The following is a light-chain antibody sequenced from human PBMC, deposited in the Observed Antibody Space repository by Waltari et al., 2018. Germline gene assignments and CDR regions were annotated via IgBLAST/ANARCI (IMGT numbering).Light chain of an antibody. CDR3: QVWDTSSDHMV. CDR2: ADG. Sequence: SYVLTQAPSASVAPGQTARIPCRGSDIGYTRVHWYPQKPGQGPGVVGYADGARPSRIPERVSGSNSANTATLTISRVEAGDEADYYCQVWDTSSDHMVFGGGTKLTVL. J-gene: IGLJ3*02. CDR1: DIGYTR. V-gene: IGLV3-21*02.